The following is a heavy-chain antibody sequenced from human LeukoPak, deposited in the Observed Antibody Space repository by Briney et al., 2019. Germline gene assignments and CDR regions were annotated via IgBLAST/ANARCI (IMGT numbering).Heavy chain of an antibody. CDR1: GFTFTSSA. CDR3: AAERAYYYDSSVYYLLGENWFAP. J-gene: IGHJ5*02. Sequence: SVKVSCKASGFTFTSSAVQWVRQARGQRLEWIGWIVVGSGNTNYAQKFQERVTITRDMSTSTAYMELSSLRSEDTAVYYWAAERAYYYDSSVYYLLGENWFAPGGKGTLVTVSS. D-gene: IGHD3-22*01. V-gene: IGHV1-58*01. CDR2: IVVGSGNT.